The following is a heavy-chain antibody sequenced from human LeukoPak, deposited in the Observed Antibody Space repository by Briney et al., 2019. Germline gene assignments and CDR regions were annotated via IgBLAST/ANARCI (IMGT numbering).Heavy chain of an antibody. CDR2: ISPYNGNT. V-gene: IGHV1-18*01. CDR1: GYTFNNYG. J-gene: IGHJ3*02. CDR3: ARQSYYDGRGDDAFDI. D-gene: IGHD3-16*01. Sequence: GASVKVSCKASGYTFNNYGISWVRQVPGQGLEWMGWISPYNGNTKFAQQFQGRVTVTTETSTSTAYMELRSLRSDDTAVYYCARQSYYDGRGDDAFDIWGQGTRVTVSS.